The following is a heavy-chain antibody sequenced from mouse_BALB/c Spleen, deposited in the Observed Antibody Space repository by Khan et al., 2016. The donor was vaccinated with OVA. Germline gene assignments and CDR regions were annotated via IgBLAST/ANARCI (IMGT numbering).Heavy chain of an antibody. Sequence: EVQLQQSGPELVKPGASVKISCKTSGYTFPEYTVHWVKQSLGKGLDWIGVINPKNGGTAFNQQFKGKATLTVDKSSSTAYMEFRSLTSEDAAVYYGARGAGRYWGQGTSVTVSS. CDR2: INPKNGGT. D-gene: IGHD3-3*01. J-gene: IGHJ4*01. CDR3: ARGAGRY. CDR1: GYTFPEYT. V-gene: IGHV1-18*01.